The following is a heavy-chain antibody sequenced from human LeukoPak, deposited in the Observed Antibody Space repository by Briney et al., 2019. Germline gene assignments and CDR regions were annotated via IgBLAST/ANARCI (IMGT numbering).Heavy chain of an antibody. CDR2: INQDGTEK. CDR1: GFSFTTYW. J-gene: IGHJ4*02. CDR3: ARKNGLDY. Sequence: GESLRLSCAASGFSFTTYWMSWVRQAQGKGLEWVANINQDGTEKYYVESVKGRFTISRDNGKNSLYLQMNSPRAEDTAVYYCARKNGLDYWGQGTLVTVSS. D-gene: IGHD2-8*01. V-gene: IGHV3-7*01.